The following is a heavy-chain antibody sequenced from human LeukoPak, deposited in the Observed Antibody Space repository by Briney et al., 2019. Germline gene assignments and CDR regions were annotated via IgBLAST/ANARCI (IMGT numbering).Heavy chain of an antibody. Sequence: GGSLRLSCAASGFTFSSYTMNWVRQAPGKGLEWVSSISSSSSYIYYADSVKGRFTISRDNAKNSLYLQMNSLRAEDTAVYYCARENVRGQDFDIWGQGTMVTVSS. CDR2: ISSSSSYI. D-gene: IGHD3-10*01. CDR3: ARENVRGQDFDI. CDR1: GFTFSSYT. V-gene: IGHV3-21*01. J-gene: IGHJ3*02.